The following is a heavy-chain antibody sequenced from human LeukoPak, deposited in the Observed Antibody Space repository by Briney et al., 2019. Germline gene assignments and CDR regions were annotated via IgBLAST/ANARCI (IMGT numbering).Heavy chain of an antibody. CDR3: ARVPPMGLGPYYFDY. D-gene: IGHD1-26*01. CDR1: GFTFSSYS. J-gene: IGHJ4*02. CDR2: ISSSSSYI. Sequence: GGSLRLSCAASGFTFSSYSMNWVRQAPGKGLEWVSSISSSSSYIYYADSVKGRFTISRDNAKNSLYLQMNSLRAEDTAVYYCARVPPMGLGPYYFDYWGQGTLVTVSS. V-gene: IGHV3-21*01.